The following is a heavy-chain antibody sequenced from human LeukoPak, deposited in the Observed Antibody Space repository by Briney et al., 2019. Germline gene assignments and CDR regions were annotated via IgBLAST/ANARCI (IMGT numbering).Heavy chain of an antibody. CDR1: GGTFSSYA. V-gene: IGHV1-69*04. J-gene: IGHJ3*02. D-gene: IGHD3-10*01. CDR3: AREGYYGSGSYYPSAFDI. CDR2: XXXILGIA. Sequence: ASVKVSCKASGGTFSSYAISWVRQAPGQGLEWMGRXXXILGIANYAQKFQGRVTITADKSTSTAYMELSSLRSEDTAVYYCAREGYYGSGSYYPSAFDIWGQGTMVTVSS.